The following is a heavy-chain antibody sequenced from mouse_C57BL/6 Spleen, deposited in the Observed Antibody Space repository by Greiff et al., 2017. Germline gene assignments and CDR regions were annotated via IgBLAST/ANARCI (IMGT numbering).Heavy chain of an antibody. CDR1: GFSLTSYG. J-gene: IGHJ1*03. CDR3: ARNTYSITTVVANWYFDV. Sequence: VKLMESGPGLVQPSQSLSITCTVSGFSLTSYGVHWVRQSPGKGLEWLGVIWSGGSTDYNAAFISRLSISKDNSKSQVFFKMNSLQADDTAIYYCARNTYSITTVVANWYFDVWGTGTTVTVSS. CDR2: IWSGGST. V-gene: IGHV2-2*01. D-gene: IGHD1-1*01.